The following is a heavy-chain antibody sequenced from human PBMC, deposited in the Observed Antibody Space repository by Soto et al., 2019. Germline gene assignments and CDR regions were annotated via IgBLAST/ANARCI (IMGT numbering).Heavy chain of an antibody. V-gene: IGHV3-23*01. Sequence: GGSLRLSCAASGFIFSSHPMNWVRQAPGKRLEWVSARRGSAGTIYYPDSVKGRFTTSSDNSKTTLDLHMSSLRVEDTALYYCKKHYYGSGSYSLYYYYYYGMDVWGQGTTVTVSS. D-gene: IGHD3-10*01. J-gene: IGHJ6*02. CDR2: RRGSAGTI. CDR3: KKHYYGSGSYSLYYYYYYGMDV. CDR1: GFIFSSHP.